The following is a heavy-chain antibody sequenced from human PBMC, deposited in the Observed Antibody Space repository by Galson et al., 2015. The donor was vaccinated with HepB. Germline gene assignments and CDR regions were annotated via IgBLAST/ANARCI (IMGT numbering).Heavy chain of an antibody. Sequence: SLRLSCAASGFTFSSYSMNWVRQAPGKGLEWVSYISSSSSTIYYADSVKGRFTISRDNAKNSLYLQMNSLRAEDTAVYYCARASRGVGVGAFDIWGQGTMVTVSS. J-gene: IGHJ3*02. CDR2: ISSSSSTI. D-gene: IGHD1-26*01. CDR3: ARASRGVGVGAFDI. CDR1: GFTFSSYS. V-gene: IGHV3-48*01.